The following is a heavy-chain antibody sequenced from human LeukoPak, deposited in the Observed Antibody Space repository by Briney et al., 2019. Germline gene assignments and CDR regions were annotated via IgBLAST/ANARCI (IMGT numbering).Heavy chain of an antibody. Sequence: SGPTLVNPTQTLTLTCTFSGFSLSTSGVGVGWFRQPPGKALEWLALIYWDDDNRFSPSLRSRLTITKDTSKNRVVLTMTNMDPVDTATYYCADRQVETTAGWFGPWWQGALVTVSS. CDR2: IYWDDDN. CDR3: ADRQVETTAGWFGP. V-gene: IGHV2-5*02. J-gene: IGHJ5*02. D-gene: IGHD1-26*01. CDR1: GFSLSTSGVG.